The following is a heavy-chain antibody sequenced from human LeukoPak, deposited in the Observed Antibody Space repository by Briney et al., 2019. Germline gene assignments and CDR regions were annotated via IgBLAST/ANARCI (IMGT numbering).Heavy chain of an antibody. D-gene: IGHD6-13*01. V-gene: IGHV1-18*01. CDR1: GYTFTSYG. Sequence: GASVKVSCKASGYTFTSYGISWVRQAPGQGLEWMAWISPYNGNTNYAQNLQGRFTMTTDTSTSTAYMELSSLRSEDTAVYYCARGRLIAAATLVLRDDAFDIWGQGTMVTVSS. J-gene: IGHJ3*02. CDR2: ISPYNGNT. CDR3: ARGRLIAAATLVLRDDAFDI.